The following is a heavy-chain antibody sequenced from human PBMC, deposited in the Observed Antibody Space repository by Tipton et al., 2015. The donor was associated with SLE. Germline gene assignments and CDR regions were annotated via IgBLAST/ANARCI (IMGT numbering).Heavy chain of an antibody. CDR1: GFTFSSYS. CDR2: ISYDGSNK. J-gene: IGHJ4*02. D-gene: IGHD3-9*01. Sequence: SLRLSCAASGFTFSSYSMHWVRQAPGKGLGWVAVISYDGSNKYYADSVKGRFTISRDNSKNTLYLQMNSLRAEYTAVYYCAREAYDILTGYLGYFDYWGQGTLVTVSS. V-gene: IGHV3-30*04. CDR3: AREAYDILTGYLGYFDY.